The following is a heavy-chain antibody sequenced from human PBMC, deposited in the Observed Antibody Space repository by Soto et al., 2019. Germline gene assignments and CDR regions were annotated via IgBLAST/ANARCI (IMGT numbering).Heavy chain of an antibody. CDR1: GFTFSSYS. Sequence: GGSLRLSCAASGFTFSSYSMNWVRQAPGKGLEWVSSISSSSSYIYYADSVKGRFTISRDNAKNSLYLQMNSLRAEDTAVYYCARLYGVCVWGWLDYYIDYRGQGTLVTVFS. V-gene: IGHV3-21*01. D-gene: IGHD2-8*01. CDR2: ISSSSSYI. J-gene: IGHJ4*02. CDR3: ARLYGVCVWGWLDYYIDY.